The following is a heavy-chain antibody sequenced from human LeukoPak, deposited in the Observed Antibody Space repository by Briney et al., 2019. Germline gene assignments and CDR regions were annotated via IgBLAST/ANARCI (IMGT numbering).Heavy chain of an antibody. D-gene: IGHD2-2*01. CDR2: IYYSGNT. Sequence: PSETLSLTCTVSGGSISSSSSYWDWIRQPPGKGLEWIGAIYYSGNTNYNPSLKSRVTISVDTSKNQFSLKLSSVTAADTAVYYCARHRIPAALASAFDYWGQGTLVTVSS. CDR1: GGSISSSSSY. V-gene: IGHV4-39*01. J-gene: IGHJ4*02. CDR3: ARHRIPAALASAFDY.